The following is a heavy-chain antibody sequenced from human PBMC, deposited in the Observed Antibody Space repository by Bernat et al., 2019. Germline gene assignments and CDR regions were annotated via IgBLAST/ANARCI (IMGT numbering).Heavy chain of an antibody. CDR1: GFTFSSYW. V-gene: IGHV3-7*01. CDR2: IKQDGSEK. Sequence: EVQLVESGGGLVQPGGSLKLSCAASGFTFSSYWMSWVRQAPGKGLEWVANIKQDGSEKYYVDSVKGRFTISRDNTKNSLYLQMNSLRAEDTAVYYCARVLGWSGYPIDYWGQGTLVTVSS. CDR3: ARVLGWSGYPIDY. D-gene: IGHD3-3*01. J-gene: IGHJ4*02.